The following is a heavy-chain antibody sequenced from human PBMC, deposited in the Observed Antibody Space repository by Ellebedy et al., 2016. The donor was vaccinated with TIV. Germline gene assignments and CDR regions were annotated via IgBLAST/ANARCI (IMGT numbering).Heavy chain of an antibody. CDR2: IKSKTDGGTT. CDR1: GFTFSNAW. J-gene: IGHJ4*02. V-gene: IGHV3-15*01. D-gene: IGHD3-10*01. Sequence: GESLKISCAASGFTFSNAWMSWVRQAPGKGLEWVGRIKSKTDGGTTDYAAPVKGRFTISRDDSKNTLYLQMNSLKTEDTAVYYCARTLGPSSGSYLCYWGQGTLVTVSS. CDR3: ARTLGPSSGSYLCY.